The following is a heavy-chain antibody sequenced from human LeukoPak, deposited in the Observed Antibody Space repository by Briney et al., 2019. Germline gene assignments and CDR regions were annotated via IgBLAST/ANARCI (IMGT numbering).Heavy chain of an antibody. CDR3: ARGGPIVVVPAASGGMDV. V-gene: IGHV1-3*01. Sequence: ASVKVSCKASGYTFTSYAMHWVRQAPGQRLEWMGWINAGNGNTKYSQKFQGRVTITRDTSASTAYMELSSLRSEDTAVYYCARGGPIVVVPAASGGMDVWGQGTTVTVSS. CDR2: INAGNGNT. D-gene: IGHD2-2*01. CDR1: GYTFTSYA. J-gene: IGHJ6*02.